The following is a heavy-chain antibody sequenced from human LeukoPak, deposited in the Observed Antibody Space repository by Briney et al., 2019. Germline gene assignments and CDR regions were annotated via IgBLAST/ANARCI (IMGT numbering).Heavy chain of an antibody. CDR1: GFTFSSYG. D-gene: IGHD3-22*01. CDR3: ARDRYLDYYDSSGYSL. J-gene: IGHJ4*02. V-gene: IGHV3-30*02. Sequence: GGSLRLSCAASGFTFSSYGMHWVRQAPGKGLEWVAFIRYDGSTKYYADSVKGRFTFSRDSSKNTLYLQMNSLRAEDTAVYYCARDRYLDYYDSSGYSLWGQGTLVTVSS. CDR2: IRYDGSTK.